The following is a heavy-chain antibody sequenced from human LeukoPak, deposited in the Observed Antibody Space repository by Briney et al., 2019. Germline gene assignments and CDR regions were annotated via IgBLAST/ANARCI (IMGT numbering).Heavy chain of an antibody. J-gene: IGHJ4*02. CDR1: GFTVSSNY. V-gene: IGHV3-21*01. CDR2: ISSSSSYI. D-gene: IGHD7-27*01. Sequence: GGSLRLSCAASGFTVSSNYMSWVRQAPGKGLEWVSSISSSSSYIYYADSVKGRFTISRDNAKNSLYLQMNSLRAEDTAVYYCARGAGEFDYWGQGTLVTVSS. CDR3: ARGAGEFDY.